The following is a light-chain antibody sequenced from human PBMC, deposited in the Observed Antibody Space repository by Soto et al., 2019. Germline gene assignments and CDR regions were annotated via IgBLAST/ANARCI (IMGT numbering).Light chain of an antibody. J-gene: IGKJ1*01. CDR2: GAS. CDR1: QSVSSSY. Sequence: EIVLTQSPGTLSLSPGERATLSCRASQSVSSSYLAWYQQKPGQAPRLLIYGASNRATGIPDRFSGSGSGTDFTLTISRLEPEYFAVYYCQQYGDSPWTFGQGNKVEIK. V-gene: IGKV3-20*01. CDR3: QQYGDSPWT.